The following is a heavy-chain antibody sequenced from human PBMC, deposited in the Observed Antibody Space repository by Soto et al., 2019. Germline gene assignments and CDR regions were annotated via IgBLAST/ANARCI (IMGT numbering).Heavy chain of an antibody. V-gene: IGHV4-34*01. CDR1: GGSFSGNC. Sequence: QVQLQQWGAGLLKPSETLSLTCAVYGGSFSGNCWSWVRQPPGKGLEWIGEINHSGSTNYNPSLKSRVTISVDTSKNQFSLKLSSVTAADTAVYYCARSIAAAGTHYYYGMDVWGQGTTVTVSS. CDR3: ARSIAAAGTHYYYGMDV. D-gene: IGHD6-13*01. J-gene: IGHJ6*02. CDR2: INHSGST.